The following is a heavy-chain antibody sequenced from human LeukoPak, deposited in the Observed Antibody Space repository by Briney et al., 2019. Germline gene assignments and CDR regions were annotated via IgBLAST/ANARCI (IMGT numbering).Heavy chain of an antibody. V-gene: IGHV3-21*01. J-gene: IGHJ6*03. D-gene: IGHD3-16*01. CDR1: GFTFSRHN. CDR3: ASKYYYWSRPQGCMDV. Sequence: PGGSLRLSWAASGFTFSRHNMRWVRQTAGEGLGWDSSIITCTSILNYAEPVKGRVTHCRNNASSLQYLEMNDLRADDRAIYYCASKYYYWSRPQGCMDVWGKGTTVIVSS. CDR2: IITCTSIL.